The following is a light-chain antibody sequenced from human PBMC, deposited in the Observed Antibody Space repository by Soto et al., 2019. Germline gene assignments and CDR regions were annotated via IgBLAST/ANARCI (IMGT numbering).Light chain of an antibody. CDR1: QSVRTY. CDR3: QQRSGWLP. J-gene: IGKJ4*01. V-gene: IGKV3-11*01. Sequence: EIVLTQSPATLSLSPGERATLSCRASQSVRTYLAWYQQKPGQTPRLLIYDALHRAPDIPARFSGSGSGTDFTLAISNLEAEDVAVYYCQQRSGWLPFGGATKVEI. CDR2: DAL.